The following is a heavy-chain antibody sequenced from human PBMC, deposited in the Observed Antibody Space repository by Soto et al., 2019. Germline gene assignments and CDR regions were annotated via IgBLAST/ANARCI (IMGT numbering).Heavy chain of an antibody. D-gene: IGHD4-17*01. CDR1: GFTFSSYA. CDR3: AREDGDYVLAPLFDP. CDR2: ISYDGSNK. Sequence: QVQLVESGGGVVQPGRSLRLSCAASGFTFSSYAMHWVRQAPGKGLEWVAVISYDGSNKYYADSVKGRFTISRDNSXXTLYLQMNSRRAEDTAVYYCAREDGDYVLAPLFDPWGQGTLVTVSS. V-gene: IGHV3-30-3*01. J-gene: IGHJ5*02.